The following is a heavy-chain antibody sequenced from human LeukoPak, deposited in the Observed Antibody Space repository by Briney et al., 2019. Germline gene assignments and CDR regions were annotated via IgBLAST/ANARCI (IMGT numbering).Heavy chain of an antibody. J-gene: IGHJ4*02. CDR1: GFTFSSYS. CDR3: ARDQGIFDY. V-gene: IGHV3-48*02. CDR2: ISSSSKTI. Sequence: PGRSLRLSCAASGFTFSSYSVNCVRQAPGKGLEWVSYISSSSKTIYYADSVKGRFTISRDNAKNSLYLQMNRLRDEDSAVYYCARDQGIFDYWGQGTLVTVSS.